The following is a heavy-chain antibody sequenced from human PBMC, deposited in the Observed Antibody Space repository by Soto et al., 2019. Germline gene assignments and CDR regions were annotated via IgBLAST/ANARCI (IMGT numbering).Heavy chain of an antibody. J-gene: IGHJ6*02. Sequence: EVQLVESGGGLVQPGGSLRLSCEASGFTFSSYWMSWVRQAPGKGQEWVANIKHDGSDKYYLGSVKGRFTISRDNAKNSLYLQMNSLRDEDTAVYACAREVPAAPSRGPYYYGMDVWGHGTTVTVSS. V-gene: IGHV3-7*01. CDR3: AREVPAAPSRGPYYYGMDV. D-gene: IGHD2-2*01. CDR2: IKHDGSDK. CDR1: GFTFSSYW.